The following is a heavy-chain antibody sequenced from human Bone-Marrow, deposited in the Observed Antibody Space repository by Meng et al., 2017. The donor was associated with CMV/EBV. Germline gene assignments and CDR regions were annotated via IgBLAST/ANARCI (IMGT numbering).Heavy chain of an antibody. Sequence: SETLSLTCTVSGYSISSGYYWGWIRQPPGKGLEWIGYIYSSGFTNYNPSLMSRLTISVDMSRNQFSLHLNSVTAADTAVYYCARILSGDSLAFDLWGPGTMVTLSS. CDR3: ARILSGDSLAFDL. CDR2: IYSSGFT. D-gene: IGHD7-27*01. V-gene: IGHV4-61*05. CDR1: GYSISSGYY. J-gene: IGHJ3*01.